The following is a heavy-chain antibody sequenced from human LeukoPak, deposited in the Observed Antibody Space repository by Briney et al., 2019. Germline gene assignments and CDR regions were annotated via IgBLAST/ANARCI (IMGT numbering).Heavy chain of an antibody. D-gene: IGHD2-2*01. J-gene: IGHJ6*03. CDR2: INHSGST. Sequence: SETLSLTCAVYGGSFSGYYWSWIRQPPGKGLEWIGEINHSGSTNYNPSLKSRVTISVDTSKNQFSLKLSSVTAADTAVYYCARMKAVPAAFSFGYYYYMDVWGKGTTVTVSS. CDR3: ARMKAVPAAFSFGYYYYMDV. CDR1: GGSFSGYY. V-gene: IGHV4-34*01.